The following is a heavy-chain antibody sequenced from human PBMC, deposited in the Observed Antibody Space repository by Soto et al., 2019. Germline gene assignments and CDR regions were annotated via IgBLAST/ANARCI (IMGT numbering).Heavy chain of an antibody. CDR3: ARDPIPVPMYYFDY. CDR2: ISSDSSYI. CDR1: GLTFSNYS. D-gene: IGHD6-19*01. J-gene: IGHJ4*02. V-gene: IGHV3-21*01. Sequence: GGSLRLSCTASGLTFSNYSMNWVRQAPGKGLEWVSSISSDSSYIYYADSVKGRFTISRDNAKNSLSLQMNSLRAEDTAVYFCARDPIPVPMYYFDYWGQGSLVTVSS.